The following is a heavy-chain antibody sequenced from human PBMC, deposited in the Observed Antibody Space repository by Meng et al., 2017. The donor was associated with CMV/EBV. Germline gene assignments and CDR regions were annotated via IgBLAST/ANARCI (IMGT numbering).Heavy chain of an antibody. CDR3: ARDKNWGPDY. D-gene: IGHD7-27*01. CDR1: GYTFTDHY. CDR2: IHPQSGVT. Sequence: ASVKVSCKASGYTFTDHYFHWVRQAPGQGLKWMGWIHPQSGVTNYAQKFQARVTLTRDTSINTGYMELSRLTSDDTAVYYCARDKNWGPDYWGQGTLVPSPQ. V-gene: IGHV1-2*02. J-gene: IGHJ4*02.